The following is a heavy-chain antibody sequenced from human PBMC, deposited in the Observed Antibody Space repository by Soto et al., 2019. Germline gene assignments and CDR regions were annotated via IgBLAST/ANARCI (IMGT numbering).Heavy chain of an antibody. Sequence: PGGSLRLSCAASGFNFITYSLSWIRQAPGKGLEWVSYISDSGDIMYYADSVKGRFTISRDNAKNLLYLQMNSLRAEDTAVYYCARDLGYYDSSGYFDFWGQGTLVTVSS. CDR1: GFNFITYS. CDR2: ISDSGDIM. CDR3: ARDLGYYDSSGYFDF. D-gene: IGHD3-22*01. J-gene: IGHJ4*02. V-gene: IGHV3-48*01.